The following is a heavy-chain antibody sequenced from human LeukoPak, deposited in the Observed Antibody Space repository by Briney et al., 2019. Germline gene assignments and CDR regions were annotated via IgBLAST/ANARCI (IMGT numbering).Heavy chain of an antibody. D-gene: IGHD1-26*01. Sequence: PGGSLRLSCAASGVTVGNNYMSWVRQPPGKGLEWISVIYSDGSTYYTDSVKGRFTIPRDSSENTLYLQMNSLRAEDTAVYYCARDPGGGPTHGFWGQGTLVTVSS. J-gene: IGHJ4*02. V-gene: IGHV3-53*05. CDR3: ARDPGGGPTHGF. CDR2: IYSDGST. CDR1: GVTVGNNY.